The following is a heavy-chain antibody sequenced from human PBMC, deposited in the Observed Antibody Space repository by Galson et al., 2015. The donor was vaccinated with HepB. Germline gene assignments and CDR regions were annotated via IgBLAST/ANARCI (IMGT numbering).Heavy chain of an antibody. D-gene: IGHD4-17*01. CDR2: IFSGGRT. CDR3: ARNYADSWADDADYFAY. Sequence: SLRLSCAASGFSISTNYMSWVRQAPGKGLEWVSNIFSGGRTYYADSMKGRFTISRDISKNPLYLQMNSLRGEDTAVYYCARNYADSWADDADYFAYWGQGTLVTRSS. V-gene: IGHV3-53*01. CDR1: GFSISTNY. J-gene: IGHJ4*02.